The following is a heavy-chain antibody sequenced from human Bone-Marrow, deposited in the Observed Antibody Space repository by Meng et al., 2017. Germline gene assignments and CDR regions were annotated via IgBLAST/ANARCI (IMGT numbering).Heavy chain of an antibody. V-gene: IGHV6-1*01. CDR1: GDSVSSNSAA. Sequence: QVQLQQSGPGLVKPSQTLSLTCAISGDSVSSNSAAWNWIRQSPSRGLEWLGRTYYRSKWYNDYAVSVKSRITINPDTSKNQFSLQLNSVTPEDTAVYYCARGIMITFGGVLSTVFDYWGQGALVTVSS. D-gene: IGHD3-16*01. CDR2: TYYRSKWYN. J-gene: IGHJ4*02. CDR3: ARGIMITFGGVLSTVFDY.